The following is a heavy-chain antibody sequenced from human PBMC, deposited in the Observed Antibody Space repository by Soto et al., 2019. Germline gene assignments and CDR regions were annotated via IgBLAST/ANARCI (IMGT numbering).Heavy chain of an antibody. J-gene: IGHJ6*03. D-gene: IGHD6-6*01. V-gene: IGHV3-64*01. Sequence: EVQLVESGGGLAQPGGSLRLSCAASGFTLSGYAMDWVRQAPGKGLEYVSGISSNGVGTYYANSVQGRFTISRDNAKNTVYLQMGSLRPEDMAVYYCARRARPSFYYLDVWGKGTTVTV. CDR3: ARRARPSFYYLDV. CDR2: ISSNGVGT. CDR1: GFTLSGYA.